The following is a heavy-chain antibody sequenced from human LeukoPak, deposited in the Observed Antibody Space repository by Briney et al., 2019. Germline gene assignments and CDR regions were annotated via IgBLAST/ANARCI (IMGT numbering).Heavy chain of an antibody. CDR2: ISGSGGST. CDR3: AKDSTMIVAFDY. J-gene: IGHJ4*02. V-gene: IGHV3-23*01. D-gene: IGHD3-22*01. CDR1: AFTFSSYA. Sequence: GGSLRLSCAASAFTFSSYAMAWVRQAPGKGLEWVSAISGSGGSTYYADSVKGRFTISRDNSKNTLYLQMNSLRAEDTAVYYCAKDSTMIVAFDYWGQGTLVTVSS.